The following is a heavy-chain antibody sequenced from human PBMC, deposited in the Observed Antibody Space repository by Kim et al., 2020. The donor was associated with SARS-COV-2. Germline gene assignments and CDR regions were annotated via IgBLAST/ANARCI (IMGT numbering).Heavy chain of an antibody. Sequence: GGSLRLSCSASGFTFSSYVMYWVRQAPGKGLEYVSAISSNGGSTYYADSVKGRFTISRDNSKNTLYLQMSSLRAEDTAVYYCVKALTTVTNLGFDYWGQGTLVTVSS. V-gene: IGHV3-64D*09. CDR3: VKALTTVTNLGFDY. CDR1: GFTFSSYV. J-gene: IGHJ4*02. D-gene: IGHD4-4*01. CDR2: ISSNGGST.